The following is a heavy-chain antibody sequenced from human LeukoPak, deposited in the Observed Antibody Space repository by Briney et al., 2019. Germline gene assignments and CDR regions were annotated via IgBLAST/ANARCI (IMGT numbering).Heavy chain of an antibody. V-gene: IGHV4-59*08. CDR1: GGSISVYY. Sequence: SETLSLTCTVSGGSISVYYWSWIRQSPGEGLVWIGYMYYSGSTNYNPSLKSRVTMSIDMSNNQFSLTLSSVTAADTALYYCARHFTYYYDSSGYPRDAFDIWGQGTKVTVSS. CDR3: ARHFTYYYDSSGYPRDAFDI. CDR2: MYYSGST. J-gene: IGHJ3*02. D-gene: IGHD3-22*01.